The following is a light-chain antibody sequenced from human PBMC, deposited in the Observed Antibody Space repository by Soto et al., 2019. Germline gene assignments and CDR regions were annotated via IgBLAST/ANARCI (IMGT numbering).Light chain of an antibody. CDR1: QSISNH. V-gene: IGKV1-39*01. CDR3: QQSYSIPIT. Sequence: DIQITQSPSSLSASGEDRVIITCRASQSISNHLNWYQQKPGKAPKLLIFAASSLQSGVPSRFSGSRSGPDFTLTISSLQPEDFATYYCQQSYSIPITFGQGTRLEIK. CDR2: AAS. J-gene: IGKJ5*01.